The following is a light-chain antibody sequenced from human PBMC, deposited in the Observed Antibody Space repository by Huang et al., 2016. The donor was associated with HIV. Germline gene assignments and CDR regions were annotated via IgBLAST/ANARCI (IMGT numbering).Light chain of an antibody. CDR1: QSVSNNY. J-gene: IGKJ4*01. CDR3: QQYGSSPLT. V-gene: IGKV3-20*01. CDR2: GAA. Sequence: DIVLTQSPGTLSLSQGERATLSCRASQSVSNNYLAWYQQKPGQAPRLLIYGAANRATGIPDRFSGSASGTDFTLTVSRLEPEDFAVYFCQQYGSSPLTFGGGTKVEIK.